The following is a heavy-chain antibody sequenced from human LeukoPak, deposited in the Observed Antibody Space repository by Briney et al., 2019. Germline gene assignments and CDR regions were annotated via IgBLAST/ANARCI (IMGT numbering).Heavy chain of an antibody. CDR2: ITGSGGNT. J-gene: IGHJ4*02. CDR1: GFTFSNYA. V-gene: IGHV3-23*01. Sequence: YPGGSLRLSCAASGFTFSNYAMSWVRQAPGKGLEWVSAITGSGGNTYYADSVKGRFTISRDNSKDTLYLQMNSLRAEDTAVYYCAKWGDYDVLTGYYVSDYWGQGTLVTVSS. CDR3: AKWGDYDVLTGYYVSDY. D-gene: IGHD3-9*01.